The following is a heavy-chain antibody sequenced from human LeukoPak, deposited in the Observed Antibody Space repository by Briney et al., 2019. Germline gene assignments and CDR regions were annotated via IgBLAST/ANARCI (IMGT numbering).Heavy chain of an antibody. D-gene: IGHD6-13*01. J-gene: IGHJ3*02. CDR3: ARQQGTNDAFDI. CDR2: ISSNGGST. CDR1: GFTFSSYA. V-gene: IGHV3-64*01. Sequence: GGSLRLSCAASGFTFSSYAMHWVRQAPGKGLEYVSAISSNGGSTYYANSVKGRFTISRDNSKNTLYLRMGSLRAEDMAVYYCARQQGTNDAFDIWGQGTMVTVSS.